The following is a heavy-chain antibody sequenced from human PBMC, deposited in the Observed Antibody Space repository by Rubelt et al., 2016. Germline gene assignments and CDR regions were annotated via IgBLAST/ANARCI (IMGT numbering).Heavy chain of an antibody. CDR3: ARSWAWTARKDAFDI. D-gene: IGHD6-6*01. J-gene: IGHJ3*02. CDR1: GGSFSGYY. V-gene: IGHV4-34*01. CDR2: INHSGSP. Sequence: QVQLQQWGAGLLKPSETLSLTCAVYGGSFSGYYWSWIRQPPGKGLEWIREINHSGSPHYNPSLKSRVTIPVDTSKNQVSLKRSSVTAADTAVYYCARSWAWTARKDAFDIWGQGTMVTVSS.